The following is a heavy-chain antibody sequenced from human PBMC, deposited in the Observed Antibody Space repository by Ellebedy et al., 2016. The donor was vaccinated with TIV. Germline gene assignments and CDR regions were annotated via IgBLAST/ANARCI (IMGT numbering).Heavy chain of an antibody. J-gene: IGHJ5*02. Sequence: ASVKVSCKASGYTFTSYGISWVRQAPGQGLEWMGWISAYNGNTNYAQKLQGRVTMTTDTSTSTAYMELRSLRSDDTAVYYCARDLIVAKEDNWFDPWGQGTLVTVSS. CDR3: ARDLIVAKEDNWFDP. CDR2: ISAYNGNT. V-gene: IGHV1-18*01. D-gene: IGHD5-12*01. CDR1: GYTFTSYG.